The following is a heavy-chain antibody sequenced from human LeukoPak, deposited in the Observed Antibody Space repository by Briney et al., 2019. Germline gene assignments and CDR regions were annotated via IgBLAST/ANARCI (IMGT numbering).Heavy chain of an antibody. V-gene: IGHV3-74*01. D-gene: IGHD1-26*01. CDR2: INPDGSTI. J-gene: IGHJ4*02. CDR3: AYQLLSN. Sequence: PGGSLRLSCAASGFTFSDYWLHWVRQAPGKGLVWVSIINPDGSTISYADSVKGRFTISRDNAKNTLYLQMNSLRAEDTAVYYCAYQLLSNWGQGTLVTVSS. CDR1: GFTFSDYW.